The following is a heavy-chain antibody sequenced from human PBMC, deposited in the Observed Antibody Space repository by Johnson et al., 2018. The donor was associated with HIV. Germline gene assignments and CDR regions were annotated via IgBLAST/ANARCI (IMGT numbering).Heavy chain of an antibody. V-gene: IGHV3-64*04. J-gene: IGHJ3*02. CDR1: GFNFSSNG. D-gene: IGHD6-13*01. Sequence: QVQLVESGGGLVQPGGSLRLSCAASGFNFSSNGMFWVRQAPDKGLEYVSAISSNGGSTYYPGSVKGRFTISRENAKNSLYLQMNSLRAEDTAVYYCARGVYSSSWYGAFDIWGQGTMVTVSS. CDR3: ARGVYSSSWYGAFDI. CDR2: ISSNGGST.